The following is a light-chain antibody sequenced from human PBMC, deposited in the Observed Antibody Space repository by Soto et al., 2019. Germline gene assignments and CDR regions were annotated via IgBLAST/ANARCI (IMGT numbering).Light chain of an antibody. CDR1: TSNIGNNY. J-gene: IGLJ2*01. Sequence: QSVLTQPPSVSAAPGQKVTISCSGSTSNIGNNYVSWYQQLPGTAPKLLIYENDIRPSGIPDRFSGSKSGTSATLGITGLQTGDEADYYCGTWDTSLSAVVFGGGTKLPVL. V-gene: IGLV1-51*01. CDR3: GTWDTSLSAVV. CDR2: END.